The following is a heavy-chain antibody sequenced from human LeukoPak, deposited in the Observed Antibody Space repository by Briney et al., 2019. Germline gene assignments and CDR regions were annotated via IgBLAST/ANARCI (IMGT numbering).Heavy chain of an antibody. J-gene: IGHJ4*02. Sequence: ETLSLTCTVSGGSISSYYWSWIRQPPGEGLEWIGYIYYSGSTNYNPSLKSRVTISVDTSKNQFSLKLSSVTAADTAVYYCARDLRDSSGYYYEGYFDYWGQGTLVTVSS. V-gene: IGHV4-59*01. D-gene: IGHD3-22*01. CDR2: IYYSGST. CDR1: GGSISSYY. CDR3: ARDLRDSSGYYYEGYFDY.